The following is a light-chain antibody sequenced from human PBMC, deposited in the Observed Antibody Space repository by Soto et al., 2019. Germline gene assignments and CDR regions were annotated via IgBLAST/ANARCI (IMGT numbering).Light chain of an antibody. Sequence: SVLTQPPSASGTPGQRVTISCSGSSSNIGINTVNWYQQLPGAAPKLLIYSNSQRPSGVPDRFSGSKSGTSASLAISGLQSEDEADYYCAAWDDSLNGYVFGTGTKVTVL. V-gene: IGLV1-44*01. CDR2: SNS. CDR3: AAWDDSLNGYV. CDR1: SSNIGINT. J-gene: IGLJ1*01.